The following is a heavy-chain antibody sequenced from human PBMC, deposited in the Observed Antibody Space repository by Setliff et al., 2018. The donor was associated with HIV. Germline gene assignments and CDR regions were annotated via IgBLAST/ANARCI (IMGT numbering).Heavy chain of an antibody. D-gene: IGHD3-10*01. CDR2: INHSGVT. CDR3: AAKPMIRGRPFAF. J-gene: IGHJ4*02. V-gene: IGHV4-34*01. Sequence: SETLSLTCAVYGPSFTGYYWNWIRQLPGKAFEWIGEINHSGVTYYNPSFKSRVNISLDLSKNQFSLRLTGLSGADTATYFCAAKPMIRGRPFAFWGQPTLVTSPQ. CDR1: GPSFTGYY.